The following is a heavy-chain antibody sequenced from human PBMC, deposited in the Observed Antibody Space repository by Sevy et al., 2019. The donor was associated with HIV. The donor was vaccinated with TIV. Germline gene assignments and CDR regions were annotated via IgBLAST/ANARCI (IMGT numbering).Heavy chain of an antibody. CDR1: GFTFNTYW. J-gene: IGHJ4*02. CDR3: ARVVWDGVVVPGTSPGQYFDY. D-gene: IGHD2-15*01. Sequence: GGSLRLSCVASGFTFNTYWMTWVRQAPGKGLEWVANINPDGSEKDYVDSLKGRFTVSRDNAETSLYLHMNSLRVEDTAVYFCARVVWDGVVVPGTSPGQYFDYWGQGTLVTVSS. V-gene: IGHV3-7*04. CDR2: INPDGSEK.